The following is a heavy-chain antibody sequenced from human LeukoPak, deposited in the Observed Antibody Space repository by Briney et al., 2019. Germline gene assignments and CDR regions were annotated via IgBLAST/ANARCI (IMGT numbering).Heavy chain of an antibody. J-gene: IGHJ6*02. V-gene: IGHV5-51*01. CDR2: IYPDDSET. Sequence: GESLKISCKGPRYSLSRYWIGWVRQMPGKGLEWMGLIYPDDSETRYSPSFQGQVTMSVDKSLSTAYLQWSSLKASDTAMYYCARHGVGRSYGYDIPHGMDVWGQGTTVTVSS. CDR1: RYSLSRYW. D-gene: IGHD5-18*01. CDR3: ARHGVGRSYGYDIPHGMDV.